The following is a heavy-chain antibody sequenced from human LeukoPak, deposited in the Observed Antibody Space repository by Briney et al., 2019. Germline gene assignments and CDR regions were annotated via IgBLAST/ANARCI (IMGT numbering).Heavy chain of an antibody. J-gene: IGHJ4*02. CDR3: ARGGYSYGFDY. D-gene: IGHD5-18*01. CDR2: IIPILGIA. CDR1: GGTFSSYA. Sequence: SVKVSCKASGGTFSSYAISWVRQAPGQRLEWMGRIIPILGIANYAQKFQGRVTITADKSTSTAYMELSSLRSDDTAVYYCARGGYSYGFDYWGQGTLVTVSS. V-gene: IGHV1-69*04.